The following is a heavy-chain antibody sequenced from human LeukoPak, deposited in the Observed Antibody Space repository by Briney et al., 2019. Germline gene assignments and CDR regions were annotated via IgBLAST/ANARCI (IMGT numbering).Heavy chain of an antibody. CDR1: GGSFSGYY. CDR2: INHSGST. Sequence: SETLSLTCAVYGGSFSGYYWSWIRQPPGKGLEWIGEINHSGSTNYNPSLKSRVTISVDTSKNQFSLKLSSVTAADTAVYYCARGLSGYDFDSWGQGTLVTVSS. J-gene: IGHJ4*02. V-gene: IGHV4-34*01. CDR3: ARGLSGYDFDS. D-gene: IGHD5-12*01.